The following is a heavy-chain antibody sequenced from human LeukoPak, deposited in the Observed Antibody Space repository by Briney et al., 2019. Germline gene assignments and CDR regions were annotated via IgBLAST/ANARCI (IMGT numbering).Heavy chain of an antibody. J-gene: IGHJ4*02. CDR3: ARRYCSSTTCTLDY. Sequence: GGSLRLSCAASGFTFSSYGMHWVRQAPGKGLEWVAVISYDGSNKYYADSVKGRLTISRDNAKKSLYLQMNSLRAEDTAIYYCARRYCSSTTCTLDYWGQGTLVTVSS. CDR1: GFTFSSYG. V-gene: IGHV3-30*03. D-gene: IGHD2-2*01. CDR2: ISYDGSNK.